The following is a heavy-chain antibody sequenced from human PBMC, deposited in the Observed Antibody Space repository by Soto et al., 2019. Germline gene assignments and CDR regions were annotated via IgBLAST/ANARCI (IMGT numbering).Heavy chain of an antibody. Sequence: QVQLVQSGAEVKEPGSSVKVSCKTSGGTFTTSSFVWVRQGPGQGLEWMGGIIPIFSKTNLAPKFQGRVTFTADESTRTVYMELSSLRSEDTAIYYCAAGVVRSTGGDSWGQGTLVTVSS. CDR3: AAGVVRSTGGDS. J-gene: IGHJ4*02. CDR1: GGTFTTSS. D-gene: IGHD2-15*01. V-gene: IGHV1-69*01. CDR2: IIPIFSKT.